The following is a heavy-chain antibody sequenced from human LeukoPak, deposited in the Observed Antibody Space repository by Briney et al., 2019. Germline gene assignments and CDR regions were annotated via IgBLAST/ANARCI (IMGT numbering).Heavy chain of an antibody. CDR2: IYHSGST. D-gene: IGHD6-13*01. J-gene: IGHJ3*02. CDR1: GGSISGSNYY. Sequence: PSETLSLTCTVSGGSISGSNYYWGWIRQPPGKGLEWIGSIYHSGSTYYNPSLKSRVTISVDTSKNQFSLKLSSVTAADTAVYYCARLPPKYSSSWHYDAFDIWGQGTMVTVSS. V-gene: IGHV4-39*07. CDR3: ARLPPKYSSSWHYDAFDI.